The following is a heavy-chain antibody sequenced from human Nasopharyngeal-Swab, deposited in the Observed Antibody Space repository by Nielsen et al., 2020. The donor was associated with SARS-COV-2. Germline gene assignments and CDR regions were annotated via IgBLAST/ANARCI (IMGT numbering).Heavy chain of an antibody. CDR2: ISGSGSYV. CDR1: GFKFGSYS. J-gene: IGHJ6*03. V-gene: IGHV3-21*01. Sequence: GGSLRLSCSASGFKFGSYSMIWVRQVPGEGLEWVSSISGSGSYVYYADSVKGRFTISKDSAKNSLYLQMNSLRAEDTAVYFCARIAGRGSIYYYYMDVWGTGTTVTVSS. CDR3: ARIAGRGSIYYYYMDV. D-gene: IGHD1-26*01.